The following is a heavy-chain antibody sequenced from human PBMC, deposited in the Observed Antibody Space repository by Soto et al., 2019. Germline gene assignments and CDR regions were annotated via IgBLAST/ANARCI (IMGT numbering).Heavy chain of an antibody. J-gene: IGHJ6*02. CDR1: GFAFSMYD. CDR2: IGTAGDT. CDR3: ARDKGLCSSASSPTKICHFAMDV. V-gene: IGHV3-13*01. Sequence: DVQLVESGGGLVQPGGSLRLSCAASGFAFSMYDMHWVRQVAGKGLEWVSAIGTAGDTLYAVSVKGRFSASRENAKNASYLQMNSLRAGAPAVYYCARDKGLCSSASSPTKICHFAMDVWGLGTTVIVSS. D-gene: IGHD2-2*01.